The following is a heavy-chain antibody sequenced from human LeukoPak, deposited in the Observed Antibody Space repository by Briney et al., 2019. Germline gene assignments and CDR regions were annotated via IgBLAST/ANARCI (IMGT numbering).Heavy chain of an antibody. Sequence: SETLSLTCTVSGGSISSSSYYWGWIRQPPGKGLEWIGSIYYSGSTYYNPSLKSRVTISVDTSKNQFSLKLSSVTAADTAVYYCVRDSGYDELLLDYWGQGTLVTVSS. D-gene: IGHD5-12*01. V-gene: IGHV4-39*02. CDR1: GGSISSSSYY. CDR3: VRDSGYDELLLDY. CDR2: IYYSGST. J-gene: IGHJ4*02.